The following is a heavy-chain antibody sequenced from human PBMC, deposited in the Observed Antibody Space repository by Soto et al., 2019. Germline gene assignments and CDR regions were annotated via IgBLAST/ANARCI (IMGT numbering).Heavy chain of an antibody. CDR1: GYTFTSYG. CDR3: ARASGEITIFGVVTIHQPLDY. Sequence: VQLVQSGAEVKKPGASVKVSCKASGYTFTSYGISWVRQAPGQGLEWMGWISAYNGNTNYAQKLQGRVTMTTDTSTSTAYMELRSLRSDDTAVYYCARASGEITIFGVVTIHQPLDYWGQGTLVTVSS. CDR2: ISAYNGNT. D-gene: IGHD3-3*01. J-gene: IGHJ4*02. V-gene: IGHV1-18*01.